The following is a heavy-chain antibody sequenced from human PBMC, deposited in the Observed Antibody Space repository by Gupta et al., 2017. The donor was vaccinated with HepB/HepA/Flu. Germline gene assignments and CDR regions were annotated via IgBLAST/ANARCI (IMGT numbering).Heavy chain of an antibody. CDR1: GYSFTVYY. CDR3: ARSDWGRYDFDY. CDR2: INPRSGST. Sequence: QVQLVQSGAEMKEPGASVKVSCKASGYSFTVYYVHWVRQAPGQGLEWMGWINPRSGSTKFAQRFQGRVTLTRDTSISTAYMDLHRLRSDDTAVYYCARSDWGRYDFDYWGQGTLVTVSA. V-gene: IGHV1-2*02. D-gene: IGHD7-27*01. J-gene: IGHJ4*02.